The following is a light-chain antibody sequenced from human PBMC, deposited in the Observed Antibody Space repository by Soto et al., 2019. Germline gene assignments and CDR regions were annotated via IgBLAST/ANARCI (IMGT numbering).Light chain of an antibody. J-gene: IGKJ1*01. V-gene: IGKV4-1*01. CDR3: QQYYSTPRT. CDR2: WAS. Sequence: DIVMTQSPDSLAVSLGERATINCKSSQSVLYSSNNKNYLAWYQQKAGQPPKLLFYWASTRESGVPDRFSGSASGTDFTLTISSLQAEDVAVYYCQQYYSTPRTFGQGTKVDIK. CDR1: QSVLYSSNNKNY.